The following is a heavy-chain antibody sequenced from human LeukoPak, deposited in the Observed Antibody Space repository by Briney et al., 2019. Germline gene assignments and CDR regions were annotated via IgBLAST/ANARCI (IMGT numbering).Heavy chain of an antibody. V-gene: IGHV3-30-3*01. D-gene: IGHD3-16*01. Sequence: GGSLRLSCAASGLTFSRYAMNWVRQAPGKGLEWVAVLSYDGSNKYYADSVRGRFTISRDNSKNTLYLQMNSLRAEDTAVYYCARAWGSAPGDYWGQGTLVTVSS. CDR1: GLTFSRYA. J-gene: IGHJ4*02. CDR3: ARAWGSAPGDY. CDR2: LSYDGSNK.